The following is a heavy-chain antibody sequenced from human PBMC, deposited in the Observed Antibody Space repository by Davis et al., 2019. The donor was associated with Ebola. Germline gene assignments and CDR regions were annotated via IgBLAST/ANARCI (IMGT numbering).Heavy chain of an antibody. CDR2: ISSSSSYI. D-gene: IGHD5-12*01. J-gene: IGHJ4*02. Sequence: GESLKISCAASGFTFSSYSMNWVRQAPGKGLEWVSSISSSSSYIYYADSVKGRFTISRDNAKNSLYLQMNSLRAEDTAVYYCARDLNMEGVATIIGSEDPIDYWGQGTLVTVSS. CDR1: GFTFSSYS. CDR3: ARDLNMEGVATIIGSEDPIDY. V-gene: IGHV3-21*01.